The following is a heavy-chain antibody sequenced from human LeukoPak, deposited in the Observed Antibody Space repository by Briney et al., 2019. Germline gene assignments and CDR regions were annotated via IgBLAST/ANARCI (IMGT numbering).Heavy chain of an antibody. D-gene: IGHD5-18*01. Sequence: PGGSLRLSCAASGFTFSSYSMNWVRQAPGKGLEWVSSISSSSSYIYYADSVKGRFTIPRDNAKNSLYLQMNSLRAEDTAVYYCARGPHNTAMVTFDYWGQGTLVTVSS. CDR1: GFTFSSYS. CDR3: ARGPHNTAMVTFDY. CDR2: ISSSSSYI. J-gene: IGHJ4*02. V-gene: IGHV3-21*01.